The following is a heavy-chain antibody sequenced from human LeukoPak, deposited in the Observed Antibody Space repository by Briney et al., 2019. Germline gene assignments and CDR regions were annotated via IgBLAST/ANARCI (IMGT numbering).Heavy chain of an antibody. Sequence: GGSLRLSCAASGFTFSNAWMSWVRHAPGKGLEWVGRILSKSEGGTADYSSPVKGIFTISRDDSKNTLYLQMNSLKTEDSAVYYCTTEGYYVSGIYWGQGTLVTVSS. V-gene: IGHV3-15*01. J-gene: IGHJ4*02. CDR1: GFTFSNAW. CDR2: ILSKSEGGTA. D-gene: IGHD3-10*01. CDR3: TTEGYYVSGIY.